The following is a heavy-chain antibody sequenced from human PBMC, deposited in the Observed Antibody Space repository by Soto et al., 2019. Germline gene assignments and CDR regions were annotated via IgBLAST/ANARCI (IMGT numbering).Heavy chain of an antibody. V-gene: IGHV4-39*01. J-gene: IGHJ5*02. CDR2: VYYNENT. Sequence: SETLPLTCSVSGGSISSFTCYWGWIRQPPGKGLEWIGTVYYNENTYYNPSLKSRVTITVDTAKNQFSLNLRSVTAADTAMYFCARRERYYGSPGWFDPWGPGTLVTVSS. CDR3: ARRERYYGSPGWFDP. D-gene: IGHD3-10*01. CDR1: GGSISSFTCY.